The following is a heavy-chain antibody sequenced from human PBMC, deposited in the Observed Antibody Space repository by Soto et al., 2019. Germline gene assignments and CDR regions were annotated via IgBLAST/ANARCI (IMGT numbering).Heavy chain of an antibody. D-gene: IGHD3-3*02. V-gene: IGHV1-46*01. J-gene: IGHJ5*02. CDR3: ARDILLAPTARGWFDP. Sequence: GVSVKISCKASGYTLTRYCSHWVRQPPGQGLYWMVIIDPNSGSKSYAQKFKDRVTMTRDTSTSTVYMELSSLRSEDTAVYYCARDILLAPTARGWFDPWGQGTLVTVSS. CDR1: GYTLTRYC. CDR2: IDPNSGSK.